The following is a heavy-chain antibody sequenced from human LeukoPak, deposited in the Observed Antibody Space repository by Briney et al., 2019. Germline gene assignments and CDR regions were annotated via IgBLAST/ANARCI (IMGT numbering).Heavy chain of an antibody. D-gene: IGHD5-18*01. CDR3: ARTLSPPIQLNATF. CDR1: GYTFTSYG. J-gene: IGHJ4*02. CDR2: ISAYNGNT. Sequence: GASVTVSCTASGYTFTSYGISWVRQAPGQGLEWMGWISAYNGNTNYAQKLQGRVTMTTDTSTTTAYMELRSLRSDDTAVYYCARTLSPPIQLNATFWGQGTLVTVSS. V-gene: IGHV1-18*01.